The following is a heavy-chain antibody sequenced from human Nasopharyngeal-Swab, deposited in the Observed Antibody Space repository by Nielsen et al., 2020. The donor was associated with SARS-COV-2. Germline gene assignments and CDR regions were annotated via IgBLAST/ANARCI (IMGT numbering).Heavy chain of an antibody. D-gene: IGHD2-15*01. CDR2: ISSDSST. CDR3: AREFCSGGTCYGYFDL. V-gene: IGHV3-53*01. Sequence: GESLKISCAASGFTVSGKYMSWVRQAPGKGLKWVSLISSDSSTYYADSVKGRFTISRDNSKNTLFLQMNSLRAEDTAIYYCAREFCSGGTCYGYFDLWGRGTLVTVSS. CDR1: GFTVSGKY. J-gene: IGHJ2*01.